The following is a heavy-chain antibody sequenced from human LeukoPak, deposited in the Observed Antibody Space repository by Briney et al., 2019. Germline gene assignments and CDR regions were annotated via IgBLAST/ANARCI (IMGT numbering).Heavy chain of an antibody. D-gene: IGHD3-3*01. V-gene: IGHV1-69*05. CDR3: ATPGFLEWLKAGYYYMDV. Sequence: SVKVSCKASGGTFSSYAISWVRQAPGQGLEWMGGIIPIFGTANYAQKFQGRVTITTDESTSTAYMELSSLRSEDTAVYYCATPGFLEWLKAGYYYMDVWGKGATVTVSS. CDR1: GGTFSSYA. J-gene: IGHJ6*03. CDR2: IIPIFGTA.